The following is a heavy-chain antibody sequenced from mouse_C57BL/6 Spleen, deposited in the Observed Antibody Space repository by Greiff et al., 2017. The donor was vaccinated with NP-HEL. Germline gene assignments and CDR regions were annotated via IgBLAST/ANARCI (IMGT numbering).Heavy chain of an antibody. V-gene: IGHV1-50*01. CDR1: GYTFTSYW. CDR2: IDPSDSYT. J-gene: IGHJ2*01. D-gene: IGHD2-4*01. CDR3: ARGVYDYDDY. Sequence: QVQLKQPGAELVKPGASVKLSCKASGYTFTSYWMQWVKQRPGQGLEWIGEIDPSDSYTNYNQKFKGKATLTVDTSSSTAYMQLSSLTSEDSAVYYCARGVYDYDDYWGQGTTLTVSS.